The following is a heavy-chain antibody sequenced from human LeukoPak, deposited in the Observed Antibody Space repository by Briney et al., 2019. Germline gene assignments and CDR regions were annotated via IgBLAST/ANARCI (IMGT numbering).Heavy chain of an antibody. CDR3: AKWSPDSDFWSGSLSFDY. V-gene: IGHV3-7*03. D-gene: IGHD3-3*01. CDR1: GFTFSSYW. Sequence: GGSLRLSCAASGFTFSSYWMSWVRQAPGKGLEWVANMKQDGSEKYYVDSVEGRFTISRDNAKNSLYLQMNSLRAEDSAVYYCAKWSPDSDFWSGSLSFDYWGQGTLVTVSS. J-gene: IGHJ4*02. CDR2: MKQDGSEK.